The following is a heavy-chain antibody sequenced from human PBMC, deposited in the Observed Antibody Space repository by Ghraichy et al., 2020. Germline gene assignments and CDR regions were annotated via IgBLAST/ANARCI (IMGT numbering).Heavy chain of an antibody. CDR2: ISGSGGST. D-gene: IGHD3-10*01. V-gene: IGHV3-23*01. CDR1: GFTFSSYA. CDR3: AKARGLPDTYYFDY. Sequence: GESLNISCAASGFTFSSYAMSWVRQAPGKGLEWVSAISGSGGSTYYADSVKGRFTISRDNSKNTLYLQMNSLRAEDTAVYYCAKARGLPDTYYFDYWGQGTLVTVSS. J-gene: IGHJ4*02.